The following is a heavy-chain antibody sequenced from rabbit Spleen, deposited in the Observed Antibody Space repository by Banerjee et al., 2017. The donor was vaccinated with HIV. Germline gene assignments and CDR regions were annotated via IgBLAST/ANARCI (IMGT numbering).Heavy chain of an antibody. D-gene: IGHD1-1*01. J-gene: IGHJ4*01. Sequence: QEQLEESGGGLVKPEGSLTLTCKASGFSFTYGYVMCWVRQAPGKGLEWIACINAATGKPVYATWAKGRFTISRTSSTTVTLRMTSLTAADRAAYFCARDLVGVIGWNFYLWGPGTLVTVS. CDR2: INAATGKP. CDR3: ARDLVGVIGWNFYL. CDR1: GFSFTYGYV. V-gene: IGHV1S45*01.